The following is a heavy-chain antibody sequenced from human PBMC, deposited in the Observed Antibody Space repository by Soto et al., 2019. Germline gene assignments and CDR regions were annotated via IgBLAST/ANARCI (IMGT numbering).Heavy chain of an antibody. CDR3: ARREERQDAFDI. Sequence: VKVSCKASGGTFSSYAISWVRQAPGQGLEWMGGIIPIFGTANYAQKFQGRVTITADKSTSTAYMELSSLRSEDTAVYYCARREERQDAFDIWGQGTMVTVSS. CDR1: GGTFSSYA. CDR2: IIPIFGTA. J-gene: IGHJ3*02. D-gene: IGHD1-1*01. V-gene: IGHV1-69*06.